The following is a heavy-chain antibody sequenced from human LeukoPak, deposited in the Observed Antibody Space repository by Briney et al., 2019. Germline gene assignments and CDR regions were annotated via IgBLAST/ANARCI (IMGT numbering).Heavy chain of an antibody. CDR1: GYTFTVYY. J-gene: IGHJ5*02. CDR2: INPNSGDT. V-gene: IGHV1-2*06. CDR3: ARGYCSGGTCYLVENWFDP. Sequence: ASVKVSCKACGYTFTVYYMYWVRQAPGQGLEWMGRINPNSGDTDYAQNFQGRVTMTRDTSISTAYMELTNLRSDDTAVCYCARGYCSGGTCYLVENWFDPWGQGTLVTVSS. D-gene: IGHD2-15*01.